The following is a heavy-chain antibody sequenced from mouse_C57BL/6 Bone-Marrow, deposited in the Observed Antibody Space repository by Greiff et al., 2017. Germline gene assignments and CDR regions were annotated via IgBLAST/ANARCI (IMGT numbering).Heavy chain of an antibody. Sequence: EVKLMESGGDLVKPGGSLKLSCAASGFTFSSYGMSWVRQTPDKRLEWVATISSGGSYTYYPDSVKGRFTISRDNAKNTLYLQMSSLKSEDTAMDYCARRGQLRLRDAMDYWGQGTSVTVSS. D-gene: IGHD3-2*02. V-gene: IGHV5-6*02. CDR2: ISSGGSYT. CDR1: GFTFSSYG. J-gene: IGHJ4*01. CDR3: ARRGQLRLRDAMDY.